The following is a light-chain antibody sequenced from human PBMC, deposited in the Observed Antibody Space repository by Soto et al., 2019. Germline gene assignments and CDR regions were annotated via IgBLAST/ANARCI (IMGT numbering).Light chain of an antibody. CDR2: GAS. V-gene: IGKV1-6*01. CDR3: LQDYNYPFT. J-gene: IGKJ2*01. CDR1: QDIRKD. Sequence: AIQLTQSPSSLSASVGDRVTITFLASQDIRKDLAWYQQKPGKAPQILIYGASTLQTGVASRFSGSGSATDFTLTISSLQPEDSAAYYCLQDYNYPFTFGQGTKVDIK.